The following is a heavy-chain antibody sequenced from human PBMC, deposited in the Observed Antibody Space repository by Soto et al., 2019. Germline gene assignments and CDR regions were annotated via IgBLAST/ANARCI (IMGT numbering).Heavy chain of an antibody. CDR1: RYTFLHYA. J-gene: IGHJ4*02. CDR3: ARTGYSNGFYFYFDY. V-gene: IGHV1-3*01. Sequence: ASVHVSCKASRYTFLHYALHWVRQAPGQRPEWMGLINPASGNTQYSQKFQGRFTITRDTSATTAYMELSSLRSEDTAVYFCARTGYSNGFYFYFDYWAQGSLVTVSS. D-gene: IGHD6-19*01. CDR2: INPASGNT.